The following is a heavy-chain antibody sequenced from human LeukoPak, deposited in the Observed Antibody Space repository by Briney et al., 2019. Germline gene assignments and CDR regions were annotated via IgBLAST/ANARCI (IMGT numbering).Heavy chain of an antibody. CDR3: ARNDYGDYAY. J-gene: IGHJ4*02. D-gene: IGHD4-17*01. Sequence: PSETLSLTCTVSGGSISSSSYYWGWIRQPPGKGLEWIGSIYYSGSTYYNPSLKSRVTISVDTSKNQFSLKLSSVTAADTAVYYCARNDYGDYAYWGQGTPVTVSS. V-gene: IGHV4-39*01. CDR1: GGSISSSSYY. CDR2: IYYSGST.